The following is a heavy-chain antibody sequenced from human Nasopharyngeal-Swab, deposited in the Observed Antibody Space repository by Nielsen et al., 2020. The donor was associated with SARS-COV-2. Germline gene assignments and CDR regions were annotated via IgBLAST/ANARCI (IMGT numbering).Heavy chain of an antibody. V-gene: IGHV3-66*01. D-gene: IGHD3-10*01. CDR3: AGGYGSGSSLSYYGMDV. CDR1: GFTVSSNY. J-gene: IGHJ6*02. Sequence: GESLKISCAASGFTVSSNYMSWIRQAPGRGLEWVSIIYSLGITYYGESVKGRFSISRDNSKNTLFLQMNSLRVEDTAVYYCAGGYGSGSSLSYYGMDVWGQGTTVTVSS. CDR2: IYSLGIT.